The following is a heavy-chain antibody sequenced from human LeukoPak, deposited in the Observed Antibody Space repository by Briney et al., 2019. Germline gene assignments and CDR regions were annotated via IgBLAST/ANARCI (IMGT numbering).Heavy chain of an antibody. CDR3: AKHFGYYYYGMDV. CDR1: GFTFSSYA. CDR2: ISYDGSNK. V-gene: IGHV3-30-3*02. D-gene: IGHD3-10*01. Sequence: GGSLRLSCAASGFTFSSYAMHWVRQAPGKGLEWVAVISYDGSNKYYADSVKGRFTISRDNSKNTLYLQMNSLRAEDTAVYYCAKHFGYYYYGMDVWGQGTTVTVSS. J-gene: IGHJ6*02.